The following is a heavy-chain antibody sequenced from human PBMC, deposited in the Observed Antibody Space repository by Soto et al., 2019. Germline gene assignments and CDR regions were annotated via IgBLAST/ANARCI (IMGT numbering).Heavy chain of an antibody. Sequence: ASVKVSCKTSGYAFSGYRLSWVRQAPGQGLEWMGWINTYNGNTNRAQKLQGRVTMTTDTSTSTAYMELRSLRSDDTAVYYCARGVGSGTYYNQYNWFDPWGQGTLVTVS. CDR1: GYAFSGYR. CDR2: INTYNGNT. V-gene: IGHV1-18*01. D-gene: IGHD3-10*01. CDR3: ARGVGSGTYYNQYNWFDP. J-gene: IGHJ5*01.